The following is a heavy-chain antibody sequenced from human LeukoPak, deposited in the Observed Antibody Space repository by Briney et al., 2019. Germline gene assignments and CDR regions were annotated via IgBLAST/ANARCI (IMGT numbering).Heavy chain of an antibody. CDR3: ARKKMAAAGKGAFDY. Sequence: PGRSLRLSCAASGFTFNIYSMYWVRQAPGKGLEWVASMSSDASSEYYADSVKGQFTISRDNSKNMLYLQINSLRAEDTAVYHCARKKMAAAGKGAFDYWGQGTLVTVSS. CDR2: MSSDASSE. V-gene: IGHV3-30*04. J-gene: IGHJ4*02. CDR1: GFTFNIYS. D-gene: IGHD6-13*01.